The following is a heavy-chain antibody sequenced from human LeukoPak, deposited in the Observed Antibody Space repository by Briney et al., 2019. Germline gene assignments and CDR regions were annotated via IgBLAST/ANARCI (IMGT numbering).Heavy chain of an antibody. J-gene: IGHJ4*02. CDR1: GYSFTSYW. D-gene: IGHD1-14*01. CDR3: ARQPALSFDY. CDR2: IDPSDSYT. Sequence: GESLKISCKGSGYSFTSYWIGWVRQLPGKGLEWMGMIDPSDSYTNYSPSFQGHVTISADKSISTAYLQWSSLKASDTAMYYCARQPALSFDYWGQGALVTVSS. V-gene: IGHV5-10-1*01.